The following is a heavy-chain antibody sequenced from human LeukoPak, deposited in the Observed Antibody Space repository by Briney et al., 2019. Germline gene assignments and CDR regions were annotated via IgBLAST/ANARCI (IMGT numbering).Heavy chain of an antibody. D-gene: IGHD4-17*01. CDR1: GVSFSGYY. V-gene: IGHV4-34*01. J-gene: IGHJ4*02. CDR2: INHSGST. CDR3: ARGDYGDHAGY. Sequence: SETLSLTCAVYGVSFSGYYWSWIRQPPGKGLEWIGEINHSGSTNYNPSLKSRVTISVDTSKNQFSLKLSSVTAADTAVYYCARGDYGDHAGYWGQGTLVTVSS.